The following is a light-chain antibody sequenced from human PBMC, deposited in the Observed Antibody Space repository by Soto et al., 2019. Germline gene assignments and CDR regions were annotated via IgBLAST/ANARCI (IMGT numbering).Light chain of an antibody. V-gene: IGLV1-44*01. Sequence: QSVLTQPPSASGTPGPRVTISCSGSRSNIGSNTVNWYQQLPGSAPKLLIYSNNQRPSGVPDRFSGSKSGTSASLAISGLRSEDEADYYCAAWDDSLNGFYVFGTGTKLTVL. CDR2: SNN. J-gene: IGLJ1*01. CDR3: AAWDDSLNGFYV. CDR1: RSNIGSNT.